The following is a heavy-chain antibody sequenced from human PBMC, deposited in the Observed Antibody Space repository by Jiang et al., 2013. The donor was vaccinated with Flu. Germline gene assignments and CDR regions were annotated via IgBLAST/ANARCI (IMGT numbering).Heavy chain of an antibody. Sequence: KPGASVKVSCKASGYTFTSYAMNWVRQAPGQGLEWMGWINTNTGNPTYAQGFTGRFVFSLDTSVSTAYLQISSLKAEDTAVYYCARDRPSIAARPARGGPDYWGQGTLVTVSS. J-gene: IGHJ4*02. CDR2: INTNTGNP. D-gene: IGHD6-6*01. V-gene: IGHV7-4-1*02. CDR1: GYTFTSYA. CDR3: ARDRPSIAARPARGGPDY.